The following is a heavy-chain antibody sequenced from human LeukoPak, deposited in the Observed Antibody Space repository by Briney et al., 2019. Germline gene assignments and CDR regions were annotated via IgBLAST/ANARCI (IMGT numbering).Heavy chain of an antibody. CDR2: ITWVGYTT. J-gene: IGHJ4*02. CDR1: GFTFDDYA. V-gene: IGHV3-43D*03. D-gene: IGHD6-19*01. CDR3: AKDAVQYSSGWSTDY. Sequence: PGGSLRLSCAASGFTFDDYAMHWVRQAPGKGLEWVSLITWVGYTTHYADSVEGRFTISRDNSKNSLYLQMNSLRPEDTALYYCAKDAVQYSSGWSTDYWGQGTLVTVSS.